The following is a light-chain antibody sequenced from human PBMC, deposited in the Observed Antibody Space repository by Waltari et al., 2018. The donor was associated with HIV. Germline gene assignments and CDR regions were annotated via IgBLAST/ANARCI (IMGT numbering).Light chain of an antibody. CDR1: SGHNTYA. V-gene: IGLV4-69*01. Sequence: QLVLTQSPSASASLGASVQLTCTLRSGHNTYAIAWHQQQPGKGPRYLMKLNSDGSPSKGDGIPDRFSGSSSGAVRYLTISSLQSEDEADYYCQTWDTGVRVFGGGTKLTVL. J-gene: IGLJ3*02. CDR3: QTWDTGVRV. CDR2: LNSDGSP.